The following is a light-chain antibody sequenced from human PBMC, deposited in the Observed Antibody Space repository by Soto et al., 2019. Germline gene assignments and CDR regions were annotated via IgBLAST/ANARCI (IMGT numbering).Light chain of an antibody. CDR2: KAS. J-gene: IGKJ4*01. CDR3: QHYNSYSEA. CDR1: QSISSY. Sequence: EIQMTQSPSSLSASVGDRFTITCVASQSISSYLNWYQQKPGKAPKLLIYKASTLKSGVTSRFSGSGSGTEFTLTISSLQPDDFATYYCQHYNSYSEAVGPVTKVEIK. V-gene: IGKV1-5*03.